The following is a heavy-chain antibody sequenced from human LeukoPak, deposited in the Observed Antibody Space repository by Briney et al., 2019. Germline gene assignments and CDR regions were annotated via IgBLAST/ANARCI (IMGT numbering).Heavy chain of an antibody. CDR3: ARDPLTDYGDYWAFDI. V-gene: IGHV4-4*07. Sequence: PSETLSLTCTVSGGSISSYYWSWIRQPAGKGLEWIGRIYTSGSTNYNPSLKSRVTISVDTSKNQFSLKLRSVTAADTAVYYCARDPLTDYGDYWAFDIWGQGTMVTVSS. D-gene: IGHD4-17*01. CDR1: GGSISSYY. J-gene: IGHJ3*02. CDR2: IYTSGST.